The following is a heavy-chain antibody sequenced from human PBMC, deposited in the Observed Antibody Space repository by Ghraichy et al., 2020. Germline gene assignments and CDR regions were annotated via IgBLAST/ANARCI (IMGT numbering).Heavy chain of an antibody. CDR3: VLMGATSSSQAFDI. Sequence: ETLSLTCAASGFTFSDYTMNWVRQAPGKGLEWVSSITYSSSYIYYADSVKGRFTISRDNAKKSLYLHMSSLRPEDTAVYYCVLMGATSSSQAFDIWGQGTMVTVSS. J-gene: IGHJ3*02. V-gene: IGHV3-21*01. D-gene: IGHD6-13*01. CDR2: ITYSSSYI. CDR1: GFTFSDYT.